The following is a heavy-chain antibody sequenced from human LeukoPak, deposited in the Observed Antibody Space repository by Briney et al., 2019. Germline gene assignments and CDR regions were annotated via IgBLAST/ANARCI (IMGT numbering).Heavy chain of an antibody. V-gene: IGHV3-23*01. CDR2: ISGNGGST. Sequence: GGSLRLSCAASGFTFSTYAMTWVRQARGKGLEWVSVISGNGGSTYYADSVKGRFTISRDNSKNTLYLQMNSLRGEDTAVYYCAKADSARGVTLKSTIDYWGQGTLVTVSS. CDR3: AKADSARGVTLKSTIDY. CDR1: GFTFSTYA. D-gene: IGHD2-21*02. J-gene: IGHJ4*02.